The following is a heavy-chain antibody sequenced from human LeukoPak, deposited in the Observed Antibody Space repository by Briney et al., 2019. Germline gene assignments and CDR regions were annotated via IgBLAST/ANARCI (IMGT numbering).Heavy chain of an antibody. CDR2: ISGSGGST. Sequence: GGSLRLSCAASGFTFSSYAMSWVRQAPGKGLEWVSAISGSGGSTYYADSVKGRFTISRDNSKNTLYLRMNSLRAEDTAVYYCAKDAATYYDSSGYYFGYFDYWGQGTLVTVSS. CDR1: GFTFSSYA. J-gene: IGHJ4*02. CDR3: AKDAATYYDSSGYYFGYFDY. V-gene: IGHV3-23*01. D-gene: IGHD3-22*01.